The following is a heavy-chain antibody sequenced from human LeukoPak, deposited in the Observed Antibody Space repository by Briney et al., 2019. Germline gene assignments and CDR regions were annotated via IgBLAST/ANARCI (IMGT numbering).Heavy chain of an antibody. J-gene: IGHJ4*02. D-gene: IGHD5-24*01. CDR2: INHSGST. CDR3: AIWGKRDGYKASSYYFDY. Sequence: SETLSLTCTVSGASIRGYYWSWIRQPPGKGLEWIGYINHSGSTNYNPSLKSRVTISVDTSKNQFSLNLNSVTAADTAVYYCAIWGKRDGYKASSYYFDYWGQGTLVTVSS. CDR1: GASIRGYY. V-gene: IGHV4-59*01.